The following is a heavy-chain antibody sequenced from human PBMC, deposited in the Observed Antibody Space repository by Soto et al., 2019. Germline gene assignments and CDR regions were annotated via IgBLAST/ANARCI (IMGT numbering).Heavy chain of an antibody. V-gene: IGHV3-48*03. CDR2: ITSGGTVF. CDR1: GFNVGDYE. D-gene: IGHD3-9*01. CDR3: ARGRYALGV. J-gene: IGHJ6*02. Sequence: RRLSCVASGFNVGDYEMNWVRQAPGKGLEWISMITSGGTVFYYADSVRGRFAISRDDTENSLHLQMNSLRVEDTAMYYCARGRYALGVWGQGTTVTVSS.